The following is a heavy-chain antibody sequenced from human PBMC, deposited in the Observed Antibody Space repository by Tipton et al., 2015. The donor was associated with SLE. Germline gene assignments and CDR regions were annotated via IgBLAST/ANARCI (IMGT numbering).Heavy chain of an antibody. J-gene: IGHJ6*03. CDR3: ARGRVVHQWFGYYYMDV. CDR1: GGSISSYY. D-gene: IGHD3-10*01. Sequence: TLSLTCSVSGGSISSYYWSWIRQPPGKGLEWIGYVDYSGSPNYNPSLNGRVTISVDTSKNQFSLKLNPVTAADTAVYYCARGRVVHQWFGYYYMDVWGNGTTVTVSS. V-gene: IGHV4-59*01. CDR2: VDYSGSP.